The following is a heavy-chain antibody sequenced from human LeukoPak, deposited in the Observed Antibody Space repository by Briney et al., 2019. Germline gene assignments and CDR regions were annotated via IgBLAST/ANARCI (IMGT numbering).Heavy chain of an antibody. J-gene: IGHJ3*02. CDR2: MNPNSGNT. D-gene: IGHD6-13*01. CDR1: GDTFIIND. Sequence: RASVKVSCKASGDTFIINDINWVRQATGQGLEWMGWMNPNSGNTGYAQKFQGRVTVTRNISITTAYMELTDLRSEDTAVYYRARVTAAGTWTFDIWGQGTTVTVSS. CDR3: ARVTAAGTWTFDI. V-gene: IGHV1-8*02.